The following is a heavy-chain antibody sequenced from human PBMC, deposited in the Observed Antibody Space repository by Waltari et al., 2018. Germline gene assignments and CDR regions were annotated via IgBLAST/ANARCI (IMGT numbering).Heavy chain of an antibody. J-gene: IGHJ4*02. Sequence: EVQLVESGGGLVQPGGSLRLPCAASGFTSSSYEMNWVRQVPGKGVAWVSYIISCGTNMFYAESVKGRFTISRDNAQNSLYLHMNSLRVEDTAVYYCARERSVTGKGNLDYWGQGTLVTVSS. CDR2: IISCGTNM. D-gene: IGHD3-10*01. CDR1: GFTSSSYE. V-gene: IGHV3-48*03. CDR3: ARERSVTGKGNLDY.